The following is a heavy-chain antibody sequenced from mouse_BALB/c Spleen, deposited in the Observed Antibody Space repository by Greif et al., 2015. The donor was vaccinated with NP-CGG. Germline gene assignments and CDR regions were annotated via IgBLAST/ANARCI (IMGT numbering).Heavy chain of an antibody. CDR3: ARGTSHYYFDY. Sequence: VQLQQPGPELVKPGASVKMSCKASGYTFTSYVMHWVKQKPGQGLEWIGYINPYNDGTKYNEKFKGKATLTSDKSSSTAYMELSSLTFEDSAVYYCARGTSHYYFDYWGQGTTLTVSS. J-gene: IGHJ2*01. CDR1: GYTFTSYV. CDR2: INPYNDGT. D-gene: IGHD3-3*01. V-gene: IGHV1-14*01.